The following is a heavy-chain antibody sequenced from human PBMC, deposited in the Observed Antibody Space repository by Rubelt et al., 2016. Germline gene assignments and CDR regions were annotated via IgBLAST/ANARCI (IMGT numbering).Heavy chain of an antibody. CDR3: ARGEQLVLPFDY. D-gene: IGHD6-6*01. J-gene: IGHJ4*02. Sequence: QVQLVESGGGVVQSGGSLRLSCAGSGFSFNSYAMHWVRQAPGKGMEWVAVISYDGSNKYYADSVKGRFTISRDNSKNTLSRQMNSLRAEDTAVYYCARGEQLVLPFDYWGQGTLVTVSS. V-gene: IGHV3-30*04. CDR2: ISYDGSNK. CDR1: GFSFNSYA.